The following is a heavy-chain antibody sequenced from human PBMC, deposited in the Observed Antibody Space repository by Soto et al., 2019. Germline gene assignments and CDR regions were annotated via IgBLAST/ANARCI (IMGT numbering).Heavy chain of an antibody. D-gene: IGHD3-10*01. V-gene: IGHV4-34*01. CDR1: GGSFREYY. J-gene: IGHJ6*02. CDR3: ARDIITVIGGDIYYYFGMDV. CDR2: INQSGTT. Sequence: KSSETLSLTCEVNGGSFREYYWSWIRQSPGKGLEWIGEINQSGTTHYNPSLKSRVRISIDKSKNQFSLNLTSVTAADTATYYCARDIITVIGGDIYYYFGMDVWGQGTTVTVSS.